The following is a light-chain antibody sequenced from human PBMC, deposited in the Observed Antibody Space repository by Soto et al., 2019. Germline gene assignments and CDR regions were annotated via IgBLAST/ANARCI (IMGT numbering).Light chain of an antibody. J-gene: IGKJ5*01. Sequence: EIVLTQSPVTLSVSPGDRATLSCRASESIWTNLAWYQQKPGQPPRLLIFGASNRAAGIPARFSGGGSETXXXXXXXXXXXEDSAVXXXQQRSSWPTLGQGTRLEIK. CDR3: QQRSSWPT. V-gene: IGKV3-11*01. CDR1: ESIWTN. CDR2: GAS.